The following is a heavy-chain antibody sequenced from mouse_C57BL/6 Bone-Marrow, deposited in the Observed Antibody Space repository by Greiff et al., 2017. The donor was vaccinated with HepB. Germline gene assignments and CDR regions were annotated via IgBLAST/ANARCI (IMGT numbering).Heavy chain of an antibody. Sequence: VKLMESGAELARPGASVKLSCKASGYTFTSYGISWVKQRTGQGLEWIGEIYPRSGNTYYNEKFKGKATLTADKSSSTAYMELRSLTSEDSAVYFCARAYRTSFFDVWGTGTTVTVSS. CDR3: ARAYRTSFFDV. CDR1: GYTFTSYG. CDR2: IYPRSGNT. J-gene: IGHJ1*03. V-gene: IGHV1-81*01. D-gene: IGHD2-12*01.